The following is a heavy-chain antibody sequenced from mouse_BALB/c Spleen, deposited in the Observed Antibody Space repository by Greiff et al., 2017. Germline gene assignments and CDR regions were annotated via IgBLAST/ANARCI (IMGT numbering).Heavy chain of an antibody. CDR1: GYTFTSYY. CDR3: AKDFDYYAMDY. D-gene: IGHD1-3*01. V-gene: IGHV1S56*01. J-gene: IGHJ4*01. CDR2: IYPGDGST. Sequence: VQLQQSGPELVKPGASVKMSCKASGYTFTSYYIHWVKQRPGQGLEWIGWIYPGDGSTKYNEKFKGKTTLTADKSSSTAYMLLSSLTSEDSAIYFCAKDFDYYAMDYWGQGTSVTVSS.